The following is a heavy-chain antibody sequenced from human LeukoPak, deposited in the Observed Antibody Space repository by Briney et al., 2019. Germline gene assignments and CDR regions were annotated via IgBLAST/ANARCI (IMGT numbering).Heavy chain of an antibody. D-gene: IGHD2-21*02. V-gene: IGHV1-46*01. Sequence: GASVKVSCKASGYTFTSYYMHWVRQAPGQGLEWMGIINPSGGSTSYAQKFQGRVTMTRDTSTSTVYMELSSLRSEDTAVYYCARDFITRVTAISAPFYYFDYWGQGTLVTVSS. J-gene: IGHJ4*02. CDR1: GYTFTSYY. CDR2: INPSGGST. CDR3: ARDFITRVTAISAPFYYFDY.